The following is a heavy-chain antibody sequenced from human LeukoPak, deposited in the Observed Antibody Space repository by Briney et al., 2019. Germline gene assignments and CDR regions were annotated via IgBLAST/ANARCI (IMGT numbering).Heavy chain of an antibody. Sequence: GRSLRLSCAASGFTFSSYGMHWVRQAPGKWLEWVAVIWYDGSNKYYADSVKGRFTISRDNSKNTLYLQMNSLRAEDTAVYYCARTHDYGADNFDYWGQGTLVTVSS. J-gene: IGHJ4*02. V-gene: IGHV3-33*01. CDR3: ARTHDYGADNFDY. CDR2: IWYDGSNK. CDR1: GFTFSSYG. D-gene: IGHD4-17*01.